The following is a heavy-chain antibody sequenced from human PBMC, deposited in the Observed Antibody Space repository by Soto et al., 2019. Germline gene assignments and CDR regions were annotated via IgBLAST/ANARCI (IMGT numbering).Heavy chain of an antibody. CDR2: IYYSGST. V-gene: IGHV4-30-4*01. D-gene: IGHD3-22*01. CDR1: GGSISSGDYY. CDR3: ARRLLMRWFDP. Sequence: LSLTCTVSGGSISSGDYYWSWIRQPPGKGLEWIGYIYYSGSTYYNPSLKSRVTISVDTSKNQFSLKLSSVTAADTAVYYCARRLLMRWFDPWGQGTLVTVSS. J-gene: IGHJ5*02.